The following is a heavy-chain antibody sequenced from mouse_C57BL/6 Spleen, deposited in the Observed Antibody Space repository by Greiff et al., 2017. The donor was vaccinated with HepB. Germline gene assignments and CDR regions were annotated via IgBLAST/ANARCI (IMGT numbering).Heavy chain of an antibody. D-gene: IGHD1-1*01. J-gene: IGHJ2*01. CDR3: ARGAPPYGSSYDGDY. CDR1: GYTFTSYW. CDR2: IDPSDSET. Sequence: QVQLQQPGAELVRPGSSVKLSCKASGYTFTSYWMHWVKQRPIQGLEWIGNIDPSDSETHYNQKFKDKATLTVDKSSSTAYMQLSSLTSEDSAVYYGARGAPPYGSSYDGDYWGQGTTLTVSS. V-gene: IGHV1-52*01.